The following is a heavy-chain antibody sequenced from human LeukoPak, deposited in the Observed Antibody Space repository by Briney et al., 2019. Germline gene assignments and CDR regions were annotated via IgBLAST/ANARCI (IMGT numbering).Heavy chain of an antibody. CDR2: INAGNGNT. J-gene: IGHJ4*02. Sequence: ASVKVSCKASGYTFTSYAMHWVRQAPGQRLEWMGWINAGNGNTKYSQKFQGRVTITRDTSASTAYMELSSLRSEDTAVYYCARGTLYGDRFDYWGQGTLVTVSS. V-gene: IGHV1-3*01. CDR1: GYTFTSYA. D-gene: IGHD4-17*01. CDR3: ARGTLYGDRFDY.